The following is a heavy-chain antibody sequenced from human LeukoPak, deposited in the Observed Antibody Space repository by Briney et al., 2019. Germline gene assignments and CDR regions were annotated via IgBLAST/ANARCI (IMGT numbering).Heavy chain of an antibody. CDR1: GFTFSDHC. D-gene: IGHD3-22*01. Sequence: GGSLRLSCAASGFTFSDHCMDWVRQVPGKGLEWVGRTRNKANSYTTEYAASVKGRFTISRDDSKNSLSLQMNSLKTEDTAVYYCARERGVYYDSSGYDYWGQGTLVTVSS. J-gene: IGHJ4*02. CDR2: TRNKANSYTT. CDR3: ARERGVYYDSSGYDY. V-gene: IGHV3-72*01.